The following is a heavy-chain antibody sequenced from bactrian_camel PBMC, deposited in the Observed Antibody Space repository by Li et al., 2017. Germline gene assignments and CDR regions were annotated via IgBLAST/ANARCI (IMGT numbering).Heavy chain of an antibody. D-gene: IGHD2*01. CDR1: YTSSSYC. V-gene: IGHV3S25*01. CDR2: ITKSSGST. J-gene: IGHJ6*01. CDR3: AARTRGYCPPGWSAADFDY. Sequence: QLVESGGGSVQAGGSLRLSCGYTSSSYCMAWFRQAPGKERERVARITKSSGSTLYADSVKGRFTISQGNAKSTVYLQMNSLKPEDSAMYYCAARTRGYCPPGWSAADFDYWGQGTQVTVS.